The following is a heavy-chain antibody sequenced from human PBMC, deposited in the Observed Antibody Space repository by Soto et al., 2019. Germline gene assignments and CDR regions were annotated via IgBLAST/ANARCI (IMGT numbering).Heavy chain of an antibody. J-gene: IGHJ6*02. V-gene: IGHV4-30-4*01. Sequence: SETLSLTCTVSGGSISSGDYYWSWIRQPPGKGLEWIGYIYYSGSTYYNPSLKSRVTISVDTSKNQFSLKLSSVTAADTAVYYCARYEWLRSYGMDVWGQGTTVTVSS. D-gene: IGHD5-12*01. CDR2: IYYSGST. CDR3: ARYEWLRSYGMDV. CDR1: GGSISSGDYY.